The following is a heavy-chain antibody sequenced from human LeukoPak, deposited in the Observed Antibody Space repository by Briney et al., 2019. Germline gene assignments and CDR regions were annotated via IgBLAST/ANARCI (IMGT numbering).Heavy chain of an antibody. CDR3: ARGTVGASYDY. CDR1: GGSISSYY. Sequence: SETLSLTCTASGGSISSYYWSWIRQPPGKGLEWIGYIYYSGSTNYNPSLKSRVTISVDTSKNQFSLKLSSVTAADTAVYYCARGTVGASYDYWGQGTLVTVSS. J-gene: IGHJ4*02. V-gene: IGHV4-59*01. D-gene: IGHD1-26*01. CDR2: IYYSGST.